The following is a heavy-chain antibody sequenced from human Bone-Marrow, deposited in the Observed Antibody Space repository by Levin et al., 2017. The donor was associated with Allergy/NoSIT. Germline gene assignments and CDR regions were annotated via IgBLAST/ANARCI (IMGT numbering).Heavy chain of an antibody. J-gene: IGHJ2*01. CDR1: GGSINDYY. V-gene: IGHV4-59*01. D-gene: IGHD5-12*01. CDR2: IYYSGST. CDR3: ARGGSTGNPVWYFDL. Sequence: SETLSLTCTVSGGSINDYYWSWIRQPPGKGLEWIGSIYYSGSTTYHPSLRRRVTISLDASKIHFSLSLRSVTTADTAVYFCARGGSTGNPVWYFDLWGRGTLVTVSS.